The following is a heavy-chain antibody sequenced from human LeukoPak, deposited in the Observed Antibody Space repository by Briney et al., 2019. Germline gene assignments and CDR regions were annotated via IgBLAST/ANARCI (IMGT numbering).Heavy chain of an antibody. CDR3: ARAYSSSWPDRTGTKLDY. CDR2: ISAYNGNT. J-gene: IGHJ4*02. Sequence: RASVQVSCKASGYTFTSYGISWVRQAPGQGLEWMGWISAYNGNTNYAQKLQGRVTMTTDTSTSTAYMELRSLRSDDTAVYYCARAYSSSWPDRTGTKLDYWGQGTLVAVSS. CDR1: GYTFTSYG. V-gene: IGHV1-18*01. D-gene: IGHD6-13*01.